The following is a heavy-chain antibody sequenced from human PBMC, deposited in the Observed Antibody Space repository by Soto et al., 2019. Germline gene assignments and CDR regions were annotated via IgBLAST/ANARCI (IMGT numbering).Heavy chain of an antibody. J-gene: IGHJ6*02. CDR2: IYPADSNT. V-gene: IGHV5-51*01. D-gene: IGHD2-21*01. Sequence: PGESLKISCKGSGYSFTSYWIGWVRQMPGKGLDWMGIIYPADSNTKYSPSFQGQVTISADKSINTAYLQWSSLKASDTAMYYCARLSDGGDSSDYYYYGLDVWGQGTTVTVSS. CDR3: ARLSDGGDSSDYYYYGLDV. CDR1: GYSFTSYW.